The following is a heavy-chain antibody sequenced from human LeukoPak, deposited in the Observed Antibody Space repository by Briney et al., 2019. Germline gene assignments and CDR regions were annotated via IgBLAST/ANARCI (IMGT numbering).Heavy chain of an antibody. CDR2: IRYDGSNK. CDR3: ARRAVSGSYYFDY. Sequence: PGGSLSLSCAASGFPFSSYGMHWVRQAPGKGLEWVAFIRYDGSNKYYADSVKGRFTISRDNSKNTLYLQMNSLRAEDTAVYYCARRAVSGSYYFDYWGQGTLVTVSS. CDR1: GFPFSSYG. J-gene: IGHJ4*02. V-gene: IGHV3-30*02. D-gene: IGHD1-26*01.